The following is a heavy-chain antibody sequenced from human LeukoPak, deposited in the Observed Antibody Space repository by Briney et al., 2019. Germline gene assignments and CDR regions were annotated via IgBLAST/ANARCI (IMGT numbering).Heavy chain of an antibody. D-gene: IGHD1-26*01. CDR1: GGSFSGYY. J-gene: IGHJ4*02. Sequence: SETLSLTCAVYGGSFSGYYWSWIRQPPGKGLEWIGEINHSGSTNYNPSLKSRVTISVDTSKNQFSLKLSSVTGADTAVYYCARVGAAEGLHIDYWGQGTLVTVSS. CDR3: ARVGAAEGLHIDY. CDR2: INHSGST. V-gene: IGHV4-34*01.